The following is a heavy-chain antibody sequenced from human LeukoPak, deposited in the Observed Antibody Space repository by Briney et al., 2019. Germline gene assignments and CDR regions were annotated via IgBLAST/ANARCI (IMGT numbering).Heavy chain of an antibody. Sequence: SETLSLTCTVSDDSITIYYWTWIRQPPGKGLEWIGYIDHTGITNYNPSLNSRVTISRDTSKNHFSLELSSATAADTAVYYCARDYSRWLVGYFDYWGQGTLVTVSS. J-gene: IGHJ4*02. CDR3: ARDYSRWLVGYFDY. V-gene: IGHV4-59*01. CDR2: IDHTGIT. CDR1: DDSITIYY. D-gene: IGHD6-19*01.